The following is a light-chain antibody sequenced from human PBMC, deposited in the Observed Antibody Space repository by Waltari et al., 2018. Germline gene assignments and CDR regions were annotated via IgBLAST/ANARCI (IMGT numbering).Light chain of an antibody. CDR3: QHYVSLPAT. CDR1: LSVTRS. CDR2: GAS. V-gene: IGKV3-20*01. Sequence: SCRASLSVTRSLAWYQQKPGQAPRLLIYGASSRATGIPDRFSGGGSGTDFSLTISRLEPEDFAMYYCQHYVSLPATFGQGTKVEIK. J-gene: IGKJ1*01.